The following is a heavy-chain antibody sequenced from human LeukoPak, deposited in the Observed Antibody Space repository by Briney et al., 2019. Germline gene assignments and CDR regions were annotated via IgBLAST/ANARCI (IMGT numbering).Heavy chain of an antibody. CDR3: AGPYISRFNY. J-gene: IGHJ4*02. Sequence: PSETLSLTCTVSGGSISSGGYYWSWIRQHPGKGLEWIGYIYYSGSTYYNPSLKSRVTISVDMSKNQFSLNLSSVTAADTAVYYCAGPYISRFNYWGQGTLVTVSS. CDR1: GGSISSGGYY. D-gene: IGHD2-21*01. V-gene: IGHV4-31*03. CDR2: IYYSGST.